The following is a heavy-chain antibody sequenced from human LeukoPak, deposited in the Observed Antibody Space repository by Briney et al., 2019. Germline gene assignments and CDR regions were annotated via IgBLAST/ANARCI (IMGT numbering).Heavy chain of an antibody. CDR1: GFTFSSYW. J-gene: IGHJ5*02. V-gene: IGHV3-74*01. CDR2: VDVHGQGT. D-gene: IGHD2/OR15-2a*01. CDR3: ARSNYDSTTFYYHLDL. Sequence: GGSLRLSCAASGFTFSSYWMHWVRQAPGKGPVWVSRVDVHGQGTAYADSVKGRFTISRDNAKNTLSLQMNSLSAEDTAVYYCARSNYDSTTFYYHLDLWGQGTLVTVSS.